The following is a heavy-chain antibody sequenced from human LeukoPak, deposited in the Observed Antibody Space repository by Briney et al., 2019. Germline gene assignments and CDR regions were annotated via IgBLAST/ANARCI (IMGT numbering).Heavy chain of an antibody. J-gene: IGHJ4*02. CDR3: ARDGEMGIAVAGTGY. V-gene: IGHV3-7*03. D-gene: IGHD6-19*01. CDR2: IKQDGSEK. Sequence: PGGSLRLSCAASGFTFSSYWMSWVRQAPGKGLEWVANIKQDGSEKYYVDSVKGRFTISRDNAKNSLYLQMNSLRAEDTAVYYCARDGEMGIAVAGTGYWGQGTLVTVSS. CDR1: GFTFSSYW.